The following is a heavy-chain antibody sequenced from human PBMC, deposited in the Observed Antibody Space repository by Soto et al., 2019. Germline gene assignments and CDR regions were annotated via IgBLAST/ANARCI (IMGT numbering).Heavy chain of an antibody. Sequence: TLSLTCTVSGCFISSYYWSWIRQSPGKGLELIGYIHHTGSTNYNPSLKSRVTMSLDTSRNQFSLKLYSVTAADTAVYYCARSIDSSGFYFSNCWGQGTLVTVSS. CDR3: ARSIDSSGFYFSNC. J-gene: IGHJ4*02. CDR2: IHHTGST. D-gene: IGHD3-22*01. CDR1: GCFISSYY. V-gene: IGHV4-59*01.